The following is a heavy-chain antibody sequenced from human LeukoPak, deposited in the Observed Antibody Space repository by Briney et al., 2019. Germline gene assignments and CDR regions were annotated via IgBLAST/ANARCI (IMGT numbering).Heavy chain of an antibody. J-gene: IGHJ5*02. CDR3: ARTPSGYSGYDLGDWFDP. D-gene: IGHD5-12*01. Sequence: GGSLRLSCAASGFTFSSYSMNLVRQAPGKGLEWVSYISSSSTIYYADSVKGRFTISRDNAKNSLYLQMNSLRDEDTAVYYCARTPSGYSGYDLGDWFDPWGQGTLVTVSS. CDR2: ISSSSTI. V-gene: IGHV3-48*02. CDR1: GFTFSSYS.